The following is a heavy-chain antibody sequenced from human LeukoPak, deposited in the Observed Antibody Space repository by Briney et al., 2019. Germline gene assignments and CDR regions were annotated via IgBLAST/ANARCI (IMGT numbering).Heavy chain of an antibody. CDR2: IWYDGSNK. CDR3: AKDFNPRLQKRNWFDP. V-gene: IGHV3-33*06. Sequence: GGSLRLSCAASGFTFSSYGMHWVRQAPGKGLEWVAVIWYDGSNKYYADSVKGRFTISRDNSKNTLYLQMNSLRAEDTAVYYCAKDFNPRLQKRNWFDPWGQGTLVTVSS. CDR1: GFTFSSYG. D-gene: IGHD4-11*01. J-gene: IGHJ5*02.